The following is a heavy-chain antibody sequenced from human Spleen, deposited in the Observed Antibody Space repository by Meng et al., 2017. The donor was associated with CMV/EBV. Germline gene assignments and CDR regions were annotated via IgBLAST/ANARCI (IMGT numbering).Heavy chain of an antibody. J-gene: IGHJ5*02. CDR2: IRNDGSHT. CDR3: AKDRRPGLLGILIIVDQ. V-gene: IGHV3-30*02. Sequence: GGSLRLSCAASGFTFSSYAMHWVRQAPGKGLEWVAFIRNDGSHTYYADSMKGRLTISRGNSKNTLSLEVNSLIPEDTAVYYCAKDRRPGLLGILIIVDQWGPGTLVTVSS. CDR1: GFTFSSYA. D-gene: IGHD1-1*01.